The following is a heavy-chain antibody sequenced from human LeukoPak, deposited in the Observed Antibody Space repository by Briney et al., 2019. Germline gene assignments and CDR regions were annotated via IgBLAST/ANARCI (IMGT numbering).Heavy chain of an antibody. Sequence: PGGSLRLSCAASGFTFNSYAMNWVRQAPGKGLDWVSAISTSGGSTHYADSVKGRFTIYRDNSKNTLYLQMDRLRAEDTAVYYCAKPTGYSSGWYMNFDYWGQGTLVTVSS. J-gene: IGHJ4*02. D-gene: IGHD6-19*01. CDR3: AKPTGYSSGWYMNFDY. CDR1: GFTFNSYA. CDR2: ISTSGGST. V-gene: IGHV3-23*01.